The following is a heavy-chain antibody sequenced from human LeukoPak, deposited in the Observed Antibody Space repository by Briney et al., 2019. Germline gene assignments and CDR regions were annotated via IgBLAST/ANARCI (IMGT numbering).Heavy chain of an antibody. J-gene: IGHJ5*02. CDR2: IWYDGSNK. CDR1: GFTFSLSA. CDR3: ARQEARNWFDP. Sequence: GRSLRLSCAASGFTFSLSAMLWVRQAPGKGLEWVAFIWYDGSNKYYADSVKGRFTISRDNSKNTLFLQMNSLRAEDTAVYYCARQEARNWFDPWGQGTLVTVSS. V-gene: IGHV3-33*01.